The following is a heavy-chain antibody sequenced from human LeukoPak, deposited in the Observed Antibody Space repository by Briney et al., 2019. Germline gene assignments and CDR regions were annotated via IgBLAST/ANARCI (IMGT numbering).Heavy chain of an antibody. CDR2: ISAYNGNT. CDR1: GYTFTSYG. J-gene: IGHJ5*02. D-gene: IGHD3-3*01. Sequence: ASVKVSCKASGYTFTSYGISWVRQATGQGLEWVGCISAYNGNTNYAQKLQGRVTMTTDTSTSTAYMELRSLRSDDTAVYYCARVSLEWLFGDWFDPWGQGTLVTVSS. CDR3: ARVSLEWLFGDWFDP. V-gene: IGHV1-18*01.